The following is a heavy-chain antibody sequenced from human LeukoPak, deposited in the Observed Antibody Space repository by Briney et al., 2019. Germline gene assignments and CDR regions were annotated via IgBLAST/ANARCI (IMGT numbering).Heavy chain of an antibody. CDR3: AKLRGGWSDGGMDV. Sequence: GGSLRLSCAASGFTFSSYAMSWVRQAPGKGLEWVSAISGSGGSTYYADPVKGRFTISRDNSKNTLYLQMNSLRAEDTAVYYCAKLRGGWSDGGMDVWGQGTTVTVSS. CDR1: GFTFSSYA. CDR2: ISGSGGST. V-gene: IGHV3-23*01. J-gene: IGHJ6*02. D-gene: IGHD2-15*01.